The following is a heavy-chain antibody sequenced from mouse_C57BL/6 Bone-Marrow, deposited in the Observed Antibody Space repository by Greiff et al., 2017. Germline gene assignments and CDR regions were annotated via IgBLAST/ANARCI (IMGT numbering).Heavy chain of an antibody. D-gene: IGHD1-1*01. J-gene: IGHJ1*03. CDR3: AKITTDWYFDV. V-gene: IGHV3-6*01. CDR2: ISDDGSN. Sequence: EVQLQQSGPGLVKPSQSLSLTCSVTGYSITSGYYWNWIRQFPGNKLEWMGYISDDGSNNYNPSLKNRISITRDTSKNQFFLKLNSVTTEDTATXYCAKITTDWYFDVWGTGTTVTVSS. CDR1: GYSITSGYY.